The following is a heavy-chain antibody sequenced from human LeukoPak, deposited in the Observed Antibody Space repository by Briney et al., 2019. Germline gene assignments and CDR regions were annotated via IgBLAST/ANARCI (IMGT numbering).Heavy chain of an antibody. J-gene: IGHJ4*02. CDR3: AVSPGYSYGTPVDY. Sequence: GGSLRLSCAASGFTFSSYAMNWVRQAPGKGPEWVSGITYSGDTDYADSVKSRFTISRDNSKNTLYLQMNSLRAEDTAVYYCAVSPGYSYGTPVDYWGQGTLVTVSS. CDR1: GFTFSSYA. D-gene: IGHD5-18*01. CDR2: ITYSGDT. V-gene: IGHV3-23*01.